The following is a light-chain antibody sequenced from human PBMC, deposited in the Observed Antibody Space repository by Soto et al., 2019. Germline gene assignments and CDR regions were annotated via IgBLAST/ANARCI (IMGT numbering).Light chain of an antibody. CDR2: EVS. CDR1: SSDVGGYNY. CDR3: SSYTGSNNFPYV. J-gene: IGLJ1*01. V-gene: IGLV2-14*01. Sequence: SALTQPASVSGSPGQSITISCTGTSSDVGGYNYVSWYQQHPGKAPKLMIYEVSNRPSGVSNRFSGSKSGNTASLTISGLQAEDEADYYCSSYTGSNNFPYVFGTGTKVTV.